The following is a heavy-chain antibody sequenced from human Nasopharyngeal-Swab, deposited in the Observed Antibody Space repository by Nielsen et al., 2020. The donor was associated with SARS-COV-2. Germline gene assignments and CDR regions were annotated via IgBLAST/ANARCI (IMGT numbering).Heavy chain of an antibody. Sequence: GGSLRLSCAASGFTFSSYAMHWVRQAPGKGLEWVAVISYDGSNKYYADSVKGRFTISRDNAEDSLYLQMNTLRAEDSAVYYCARDDNVGATAHFDHWGQGTLVTVSA. CDR3: ARDDNVGATAHFDH. J-gene: IGHJ4*02. D-gene: IGHD1-26*01. CDR2: ISYDGSNK. V-gene: IGHV3-30-3*01. CDR1: GFTFSSYA.